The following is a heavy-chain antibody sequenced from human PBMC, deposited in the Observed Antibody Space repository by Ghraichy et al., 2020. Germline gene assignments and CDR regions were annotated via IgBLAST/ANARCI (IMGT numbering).Heavy chain of an antibody. D-gene: IGHD6-13*01. J-gene: IGHJ4*02. CDR3: ASGIAAYFDY. CDR2: IYSGGST. Sequence: GGSLRLSCAASGFTVSSNYMTWVRQAPGKGLEWVSVIYSGGSTYYADSVKGRFSISRDNSKNTLYLQMNSLGAEDTAVYYCASGIAAYFDYWGQGTLVTVSS. V-gene: IGHV3-53*01. CDR1: GFTVSSNY.